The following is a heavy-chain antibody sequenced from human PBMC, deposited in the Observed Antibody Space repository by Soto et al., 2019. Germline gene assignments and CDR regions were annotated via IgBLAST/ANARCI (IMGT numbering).Heavy chain of an antibody. J-gene: IGHJ4*02. CDR3: PKGLVHYDY. D-gene: IGHD2-8*02. V-gene: IGHV3-33*01. Sequence: GGSLRLSCAASGFTFSSYGMHWVRQAPGKGLEWVAVIWYDGSNKYYADSVKGRFTISRDNSKNTLYLQMNSLRAEDTAVYYCPKGLVHYDYWGQGTLVTVSS. CDR2: IWYDGSNK. CDR1: GFTFSSYG.